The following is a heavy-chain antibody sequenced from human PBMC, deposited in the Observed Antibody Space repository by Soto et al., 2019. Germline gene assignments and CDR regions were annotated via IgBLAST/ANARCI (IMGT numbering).Heavy chain of an antibody. D-gene: IGHD4-17*01. CDR1: GGTFSSYA. J-gene: IGHJ6*02. V-gene: IGHV1-69*13. CDR2: IIPIFGTA. Sequence: GASVKVSCKASGGTFSSYAISWVRQAPGQGLEWMGGIIPIFGTANYAQKFQGRVTITADESTSTAYMELSSLRSEDTAVYYCARALRDPGDPGHYYYYGMDVWGQGTTVTVSS. CDR3: ARALRDPGDPGHYYYYGMDV.